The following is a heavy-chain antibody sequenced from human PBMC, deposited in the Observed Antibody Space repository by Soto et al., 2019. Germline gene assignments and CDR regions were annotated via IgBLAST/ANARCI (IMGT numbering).Heavy chain of an antibody. J-gene: IGHJ6*02. CDR2: TYFRSKWNY. D-gene: IGHD6-6*01. CDR3: VRQPLANLALYVMAF. CDR1: GDSVSANNAA. Sequence: SQTISLTCAISGDSVSANNAAWNWIRQSPSRGLEWLGRTYFRSKWNYDYAESVKSRLTITPDTTNNQISLQLNSVIPEDAAVYYCVRQPLANLALYVMAFRGQGSTVTVYS. V-gene: IGHV6-1*01.